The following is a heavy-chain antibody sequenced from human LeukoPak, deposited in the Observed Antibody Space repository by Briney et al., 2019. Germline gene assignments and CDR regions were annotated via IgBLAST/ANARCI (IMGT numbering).Heavy chain of an antibody. CDR1: GDSISSNSAA. CDR3: ARGGRSQQRLDCFDP. Sequence: SQTLSLTCAISGDSISSNSAAWNWIRQSPSRGLEWLSWTYYRSKWYNDYAVSVKSRITINPDTSMNQFSLQLNSVTPEDTAVYYCARGGRSQQRLDCFDPECQGTLVTVSS. D-gene: IGHD6-25*01. J-gene: IGHJ5*02. CDR2: TYYRSKWYN. V-gene: IGHV6-1*01.